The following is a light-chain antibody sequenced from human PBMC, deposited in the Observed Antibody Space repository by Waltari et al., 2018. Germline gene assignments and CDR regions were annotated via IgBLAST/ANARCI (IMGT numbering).Light chain of an antibody. CDR3: GQGTYWPPT. CDR1: QSLVDSDGDTY. J-gene: IGKJ1*01. Sequence: DVVLTQSPVSLPITPGQPASIYCRSSQSLVDSDGDTYLSWYQQKPGQPPRLLIYKVSNRDSGVPDRFSGSGAGTDFTLKITTVEAEDVGVYYCGQGTYWPPTFGQGTKVEIK. V-gene: IGKV2-30*01. CDR2: KVS.